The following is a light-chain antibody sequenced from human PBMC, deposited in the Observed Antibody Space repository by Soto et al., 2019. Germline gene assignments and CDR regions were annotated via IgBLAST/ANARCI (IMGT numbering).Light chain of an antibody. V-gene: IGKV1-9*01. CDR3: QQLNSYPT. J-gene: IGKJ4*01. Sequence: IQVTQSPSSLSASVVDRITITCRASQGMSSYLAWYQQKPGKAPKLLIYDAYTLQSGVPSRFSGSGSGTDFTLTISSLQPEDFATYYCQQLNSYPTFGGGTKVEIK. CDR2: DAY. CDR1: QGMSSY.